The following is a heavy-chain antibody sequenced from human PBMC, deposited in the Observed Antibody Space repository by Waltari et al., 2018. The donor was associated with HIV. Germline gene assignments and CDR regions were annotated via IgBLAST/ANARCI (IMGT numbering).Heavy chain of an antibody. D-gene: IGHD2-15*01. CDR1: GGSISSGSYY. Sequence: QVQLQESGPGLVKPSQTLSLTCTVSGGSISSGSYYWSWIRQPAGKGLEWIGLIYTSGSTNYNPSLKSRVTISVDTSKNQFSLKLSSVTAADTAVYYCARDRLRGRPTNRFDPWGQGTLVTVSS. J-gene: IGHJ5*02. CDR3: ARDRLRGRPTNRFDP. V-gene: IGHV4-61*02. CDR2: IYTSGST.